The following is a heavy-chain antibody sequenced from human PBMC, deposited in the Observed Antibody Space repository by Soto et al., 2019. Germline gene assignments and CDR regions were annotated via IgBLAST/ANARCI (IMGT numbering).Heavy chain of an antibody. J-gene: IGHJ3*02. V-gene: IGHV1-69*13. CDR2: IIPIFGTA. CDR3: AREVKVVVAANGAFDI. Sequence: ASVKVSCKDSGGTFSSYAISWVRQAPAQGLEWMGGIIPIFGTANYAQKFQGRVTITADESTSTAYMEVSSLRAEDTAVYYCAREVKVVVAANGAFDIWGQGTMVTVSS. CDR1: GGTFSSYA. D-gene: IGHD2-15*01.